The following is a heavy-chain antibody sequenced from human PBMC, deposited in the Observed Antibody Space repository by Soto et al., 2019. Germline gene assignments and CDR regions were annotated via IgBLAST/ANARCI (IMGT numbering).Heavy chain of an antibody. CDR1: GGTFSNYV. CDR3: ARVPITSGYYLDFYD. J-gene: IGHJ1*01. D-gene: IGHD3-22*01. V-gene: IGHV1-69*01. Sequence: QVQLVQSGAEVKKPGSSVSVSCKASGGTFSNYVISWLRQAPGQGLEWMGGIIPIFDTTNYAQKFQGRVTLTADESTSTAYMELSSLRSADTAVYYCARVPITSGYYLDFYDWGQGALVTVSS. CDR2: IIPIFDTT.